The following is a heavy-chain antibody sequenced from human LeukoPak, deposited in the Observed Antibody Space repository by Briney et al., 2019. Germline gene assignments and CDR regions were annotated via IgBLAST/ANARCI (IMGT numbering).Heavy chain of an antibody. V-gene: IGHV3-74*01. D-gene: IGHD4-23*01. CDR1: GFTFSSYW. CDR2: INSDGSST. J-gene: IGHJ2*01. CDR3: ARDRAGGNSRYFDL. Sequence: PGGSLRLSCAASGFTFSSYWMHWVRQAPGKGLVWVSRINSDGSSTTYADSVKGRFTISRDNAKNTLYLQMNILRAEDTAVYYCARDRAGGNSRYFDLWGRGTLVTVSS.